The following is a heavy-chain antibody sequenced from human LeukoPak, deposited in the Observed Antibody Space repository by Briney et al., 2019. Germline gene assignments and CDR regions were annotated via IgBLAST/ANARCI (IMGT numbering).Heavy chain of an antibody. J-gene: IGHJ4*02. CDR2: ISGSGGST. D-gene: IGHD6-13*01. CDR3: ARDDRIAAAGTFDY. V-gene: IGHV3-23*01. Sequence: PGVSLRLSCAASGFTFSSYAMSWVRQAPGKGLEWVSAISGSGGSTYYADSVKGRFTISRDNSKNTLYLQMNSLRAEDTAVYYCARDDRIAAAGTFDYWGQGTLVTVS. CDR1: GFTFSSYA.